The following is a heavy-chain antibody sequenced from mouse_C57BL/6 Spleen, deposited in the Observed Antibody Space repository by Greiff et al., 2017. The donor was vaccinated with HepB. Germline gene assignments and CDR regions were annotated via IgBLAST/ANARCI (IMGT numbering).Heavy chain of an antibody. D-gene: IGHD2-4*01. CDR2: IWSGGST. J-gene: IGHJ3*01. Sequence: QVQLKESGPGLVQPSQSLSITCTVSGFSLTSYGVHWVRQSPGKGLEWLGVIWSGGSTDYNAAFISRLSISKDNSKSQVFFKMNSLQADDTAIYYCARGDYDGVWFAYWGQGTLVTVSA. CDR3: ARGDYDGVWFAY. V-gene: IGHV2-2*01. CDR1: GFSLTSYG.